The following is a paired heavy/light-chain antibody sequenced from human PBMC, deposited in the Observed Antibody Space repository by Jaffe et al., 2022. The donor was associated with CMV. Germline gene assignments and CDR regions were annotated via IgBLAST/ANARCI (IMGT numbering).Heavy chain of an antibody. CDR1: GFTFSNAW. D-gene: IGHD3-10*01. J-gene: IGHJ4*02. V-gene: IGHV3-15*01. CDR3: TTGSRITMVRGDPVPPWSFDY. CDR2: IKSKTDGGTT. Sequence: EVQLVESGGGLVKPGGSLRLSCAASGFTFSNAWMSWVRQAPGKGLEWVGRIKSKTDGGTTDYAAPVKGRFTISRDDSKNTLYLQMNSLKTEDTAVYYCTTGSRITMVRGDPVPPWSFDYWGQGTLVTVSS.
Light chain of an antibody. Sequence: EIVLTQSPGTLSLSPGERATLSCRASQSVSSSYLAWYQQKPGQAPRLLIYGASSRATGIPDRFSGSGSGTDFTLTISRLEPEDFAVYYCQQYGSSSDTFGGGTKVEIK. CDR3: QQYGSSSDT. J-gene: IGKJ4*01. CDR2: GAS. V-gene: IGKV3-20*01. CDR1: QSVSSSY.